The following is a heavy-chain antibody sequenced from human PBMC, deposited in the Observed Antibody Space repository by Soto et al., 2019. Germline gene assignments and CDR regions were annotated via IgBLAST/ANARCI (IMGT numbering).Heavy chain of an antibody. Sequence: GGSLRLSCAASGFTFSSYAMHWVRQAPGKGLEWVAVISYDGSNKYYADSVKGRFTISRDNSKNTLYLQMNSLRAEDTAVYYCARVKVGTTYYYYGMDVRGQGTTVTVSS. V-gene: IGHV3-30-3*01. D-gene: IGHD1-7*01. J-gene: IGHJ6*02. CDR1: GFTFSSYA. CDR2: ISYDGSNK. CDR3: ARVKVGTTYYYYGMDV.